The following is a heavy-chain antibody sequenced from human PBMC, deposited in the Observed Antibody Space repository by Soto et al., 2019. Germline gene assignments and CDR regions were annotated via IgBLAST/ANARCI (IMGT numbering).Heavy chain of an antibody. V-gene: IGHV1-18*01. CDR2: ISPYNGNT. J-gene: IGHJ4*02. Sequence: QVQLVQSGGEVKKPGASVKVSCKASGYTFSNFGLSWVRQAPGHGLELMGWISPYNGNTNYAQKLQGRLTMTTDTSTSTAYMELRSLRSDDTAVYYCARDRLGVSVTGGGFDSWGQGTLVTVSS. CDR1: GYTFSNFG. CDR3: ARDRLGVSVTGGGFDS. D-gene: IGHD2-8*01.